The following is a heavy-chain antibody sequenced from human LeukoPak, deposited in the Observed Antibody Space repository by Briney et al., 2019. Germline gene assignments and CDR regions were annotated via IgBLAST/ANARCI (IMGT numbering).Heavy chain of an antibody. Sequence: GASLRLSCAASGFIFNKYGVGWVRQARGKGLEWVSAISGRGDYTYYADSVKGRFTISRANSKHTTYLQMTSLRAEDTAIYYCAKDYVGYSWGQGTMVTVSS. J-gene: IGHJ3*01. CDR3: AKDYVGYS. V-gene: IGHV3-23*01. D-gene: IGHD3-16*01. CDR2: ISGRGDYT. CDR1: GFIFNKYG.